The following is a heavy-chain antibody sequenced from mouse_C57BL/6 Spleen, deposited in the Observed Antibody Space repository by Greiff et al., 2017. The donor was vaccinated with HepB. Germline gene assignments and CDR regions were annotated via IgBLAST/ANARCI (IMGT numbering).Heavy chain of an antibody. J-gene: IGHJ2*01. CDR2: INPYNGGT. Sequence: EVQLQESGPVLVKPGASVKMSCKASGYTFTDYYMNWVKQSHGKSLEWIGVINPYNGGTSYNQKFKGKATLTVDKSSSTAYMELNSLTSEDSAVYYCARQGDGYDKGFDYWGQGTTLTVSS. V-gene: IGHV1-19*01. CDR1: GYTFTDYY. CDR3: ARQGDGYDKGFDY. D-gene: IGHD2-2*01.